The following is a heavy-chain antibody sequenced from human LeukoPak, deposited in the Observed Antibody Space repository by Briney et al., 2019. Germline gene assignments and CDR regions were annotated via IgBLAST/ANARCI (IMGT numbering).Heavy chain of an antibody. CDR1: GGSISSGGW. Sequence: SGTLSLTCAVSGGSISSGGWWSWVRQPPGKGLEWIGEVSYFGSAGYNPSLKSRVTISKDTSKNHFSLNLSSVTAADTAMYYCASNGGYSFVIWGQGTMVTVSS. CDR2: VSYFGSA. J-gene: IGHJ3*01. CDR3: ASNGGYSFVI. D-gene: IGHD3-22*01. V-gene: IGHV4-4*02.